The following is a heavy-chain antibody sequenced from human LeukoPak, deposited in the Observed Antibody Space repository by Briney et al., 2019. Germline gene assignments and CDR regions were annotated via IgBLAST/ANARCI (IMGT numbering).Heavy chain of an antibody. CDR2: IGATQTYI. J-gene: IGHJ4*02. CDR1: GFTFATYT. CDR3: ARDLPFDY. Sequence: GGSLRLACTGAGFTFATYTFNWVRQAPGKGLEWVASIGATQTYIYYADSVKGRFTISRDNAKNSLYLQMNSLRAEDTAVYYCARDLPFDYWGQGTLVTVSS. V-gene: IGHV3-21*01.